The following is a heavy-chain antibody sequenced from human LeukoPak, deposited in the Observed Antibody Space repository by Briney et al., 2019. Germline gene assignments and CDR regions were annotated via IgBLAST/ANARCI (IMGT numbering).Heavy chain of an antibody. CDR3: AKDLPTVVPAATPTGYFDY. CDR2: ISGSGGST. CDR1: GFTFSSYA. Sequence: GGSLRLSCAASGFTFSSYAVSWVRRAPGKGLEWVSAISGSGGSTYYADSVKGRFTISRDNSKNTLYLQMNSLRAEDTAVYYCAKDLPTVVPAATPTGYFDYWGQGTLVTVYS. D-gene: IGHD2-2*01. V-gene: IGHV3-23*01. J-gene: IGHJ4*02.